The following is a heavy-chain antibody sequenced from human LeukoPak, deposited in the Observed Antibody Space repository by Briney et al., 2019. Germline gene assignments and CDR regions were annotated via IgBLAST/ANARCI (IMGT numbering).Heavy chain of an antibody. CDR3: AMDCSGGSSSTQLGFDP. CDR2: IYYSGST. Sequence: SETLSLTCTVSGGSISSGYYWSWIRQHPGKGLEWIGYIYYSGSTYYNPSLKSRVTISVDTSKNQFSLKLSSVTAADTAVYYCAMDCSGGSSSTQLGFDPWGQGTLVTVSS. CDR1: GGSISSGYY. D-gene: IGHD2-15*01. J-gene: IGHJ5*02. V-gene: IGHV4-31*03.